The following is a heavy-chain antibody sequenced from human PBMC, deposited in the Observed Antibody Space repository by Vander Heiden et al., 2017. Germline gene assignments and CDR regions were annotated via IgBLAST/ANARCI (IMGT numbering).Heavy chain of an antibody. J-gene: IGHJ3*02. CDR3: AKATYYDFWSGYYIAFDI. V-gene: IGHV3-23*01. Sequence: EVQLLESGGGLVQPGGSLRLSCAASGFTFSSYAMSWVRQAPGKGLEWVSAFSGSGGSTYYADSVKGRFTISRDNSKNTLYLQMNSLRAEDTAVYYCAKATYYDFWSGYYIAFDIWGQGTMVTVSS. CDR2: FSGSGGST. D-gene: IGHD3-3*01. CDR1: GFTFSSYA.